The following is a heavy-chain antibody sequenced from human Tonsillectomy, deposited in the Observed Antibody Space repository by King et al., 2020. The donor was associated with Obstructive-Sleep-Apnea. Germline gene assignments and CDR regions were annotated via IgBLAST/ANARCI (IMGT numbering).Heavy chain of an antibody. CDR3: AREPPNGLDY. V-gene: IGHV3-7*01. D-gene: IGHD4/OR15-4a*01. Sequence: VQLVESGGGLVQPGGSLRLSCAASGFTFSNYLMTWFRQAPSKGLEWVSNIKQDGSEKYYVDSVKGRFTISRDNAKNSLYLQMNSLRAEDTAVYYCAREPPNGLDYWAQGTLVTVSS. CDR2: IKQDGSEK. CDR1: GFTFSNYL. J-gene: IGHJ4*02.